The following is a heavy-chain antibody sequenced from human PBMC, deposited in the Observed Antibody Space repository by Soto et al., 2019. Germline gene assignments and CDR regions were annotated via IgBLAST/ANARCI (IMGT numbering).Heavy chain of an antibody. J-gene: IGHJ4*02. D-gene: IGHD5-18*01. CDR3: ATLNSFGSDY. Sequence: VGSLRLSCAAPGFTFSSYWMSWVRQAPGKGLEWVANIKQDGSEKYYADSVKGRFTISRDNAKNTVYLRMNSLRAEDTAVYYCATLNSFGSDYWGQGTLVTVSS. CDR1: GFTFSSYW. V-gene: IGHV3-7*01. CDR2: IKQDGSEK.